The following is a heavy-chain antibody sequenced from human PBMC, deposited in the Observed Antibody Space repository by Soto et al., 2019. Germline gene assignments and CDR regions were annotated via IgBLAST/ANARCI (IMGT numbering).Heavy chain of an antibody. CDR3: ARADYGDYEYYGMDV. CDR2: IYYSGST. D-gene: IGHD4-17*01. J-gene: IGHJ6*02. CDR1: GGSISSGDYY. V-gene: IGHV4-30-4*01. Sequence: QVQLQESGPGLVKPSQTLSLTCTVSGGSISSGDYYWSWIRQPPGKGLEWIGYIYYSGSTYYNPSVKSRVTISVDTSKNQFALKLSSVTAADTAVYYCARADYGDYEYYGMDVWGQGTTVTVSS.